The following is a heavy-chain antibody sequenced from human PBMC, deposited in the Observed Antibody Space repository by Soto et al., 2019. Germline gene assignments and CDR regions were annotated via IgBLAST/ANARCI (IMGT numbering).Heavy chain of an antibody. J-gene: IGHJ6*02. CDR2: INHSGST. CDR1: GGSFSGYY. D-gene: IGHD3-10*01. V-gene: IGHV4-34*01. Sequence: LTCAVYGGSFSGYYWSWIRQPPGKGLEWIGEINHSGSTNYNPSLKSRVTISVDTSKNQFSLKLSSVTAADTAVYYCARVSGIYYYGMDVWGQGTTVTVSS. CDR3: ARVSGIYYYGMDV.